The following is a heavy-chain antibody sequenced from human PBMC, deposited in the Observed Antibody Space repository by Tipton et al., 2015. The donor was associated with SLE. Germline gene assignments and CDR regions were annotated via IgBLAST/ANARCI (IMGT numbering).Heavy chain of an antibody. CDR2: IYNSGIT. CDR1: GDSFSSGSSS. J-gene: IGHJ6*03. V-gene: IGHV4-61*02. CDR3: VKSVVVVSPRDYYYYMDV. Sequence: TLSLTCIVSGDSFSSGSSSWNWVRQPAGKGLEWIGLIYNSGITNYNPPLQSRVTLSVDMSKNQFSLRLSFVTAADTGVYYCVKSVVVVSPRDYYYYMDVWGKGTTVTVSS. D-gene: IGHD2-15*01.